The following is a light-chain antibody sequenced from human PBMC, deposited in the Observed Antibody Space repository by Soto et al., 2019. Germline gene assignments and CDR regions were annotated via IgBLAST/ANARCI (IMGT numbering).Light chain of an antibody. CDR1: PGISNY. J-gene: IGKJ4*01. Sequence: DIQMTQSPSSLSASVGDRDTITCRASPGISNYLAWYQQIPGKVPKLLISAASTLQSGVPSRFSGSGSGTDFTLTISSPQPADVATYYCQKYTNVPTFGGGTKVEIK. CDR2: AAS. CDR3: QKYTNVPT. V-gene: IGKV1-27*01.